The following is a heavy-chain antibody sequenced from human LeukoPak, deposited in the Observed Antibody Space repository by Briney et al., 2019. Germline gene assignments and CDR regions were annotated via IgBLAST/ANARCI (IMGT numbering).Heavy chain of an antibody. V-gene: IGHV4-34*01. D-gene: IGHD3-3*01. J-gene: IGHJ4*02. Sequence: PSETLSLTCAVYGGSFSGYYWSWIRQPPGKGLEWIGEINHSGSTNYNQSLKSRVTISVDTSKNQFSLKLSSVTAADTAVYYCARWYTYYDFWSGYYQGCFDYWGQGTLVTVSS. CDR3: ARWYTYYDFWSGYYQGCFDY. CDR1: GGSFSGYY. CDR2: INHSGST.